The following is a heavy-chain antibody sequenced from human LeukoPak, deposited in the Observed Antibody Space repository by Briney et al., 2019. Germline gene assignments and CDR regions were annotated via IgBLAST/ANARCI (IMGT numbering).Heavy chain of an antibody. CDR3: ARPFFYGSGSHYLNYFDY. Sequence: GESLKISCKGSGYSFTSYWIGWVRQMPGKGLEWMGIIYPGDSDTRYSPSFQGQVTISADKSTSTAYLQWSSLKASDTAMYYCARPFFYGSGSHYLNYFDYWGQGTLVTVSS. J-gene: IGHJ4*02. CDR2: IYPGDSDT. D-gene: IGHD3-10*01. CDR1: GYSFTSYW. V-gene: IGHV5-51*01.